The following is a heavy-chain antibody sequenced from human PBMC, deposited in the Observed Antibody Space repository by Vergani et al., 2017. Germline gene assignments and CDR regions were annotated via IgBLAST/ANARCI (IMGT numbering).Heavy chain of an antibody. CDR1: GYTFTGYY. Sequence: QVQLVQSGAEVKKPGASVKVSCKASGYTFTGYYMHWVRQAPGQGLEWMGWINPNSGGTNYAQKFQGRVTMTRDTSISKAYMELSRLRSDDTGVYYCAIIQGCGPEYSSSWYDYWGQGTLVTVSS. CDR2: INPNSGGT. D-gene: IGHD6-13*01. J-gene: IGHJ4*02. V-gene: IGHV1-2*02. CDR3: AIIQGCGPEYSSSWYDY.